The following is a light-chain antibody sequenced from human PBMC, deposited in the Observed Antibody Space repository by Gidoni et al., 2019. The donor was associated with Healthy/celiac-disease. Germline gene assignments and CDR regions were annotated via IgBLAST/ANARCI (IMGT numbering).Light chain of an antibody. Sequence: EIVLTQSPATLSLSPGETATLSCRASQSVSSYLAWYQQKPGQAPRLLIYDASNRATGIPARFSGSGSGTDFTLTISSLEPEDFAVYYCQQRSNWPPESTFGGGTKVEIK. CDR1: QSVSSY. CDR3: QQRSNWPPEST. J-gene: IGKJ4*01. CDR2: DAS. V-gene: IGKV3-11*01.